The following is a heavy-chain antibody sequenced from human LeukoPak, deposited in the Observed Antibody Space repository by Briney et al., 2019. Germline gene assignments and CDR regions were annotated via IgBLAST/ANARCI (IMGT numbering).Heavy chain of an antibody. CDR3: ARDHCSSTTCYFED. J-gene: IGHJ4*02. CDR1: GFTFDDFG. V-gene: IGHV3-20*04. Sequence: PGGSLRLSCVASGFTFDDFGLSWVRQVPGRGLEWVARISWNGANTGYADSVKGRFTISRDNAENSLFLQINSLTADDTALYYCARDHCSSTTCYFEDWGQGTLVTVSS. CDR2: ISWNGANT. D-gene: IGHD2-2*01.